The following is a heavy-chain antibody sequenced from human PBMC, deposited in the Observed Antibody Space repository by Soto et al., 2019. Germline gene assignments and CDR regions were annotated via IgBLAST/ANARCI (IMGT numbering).Heavy chain of an antibody. CDR2: IHYSGST. D-gene: IGHD1-1*01. V-gene: IGHV4-31*11. J-gene: IGHJ5*02. CDR1: GGSISSGGYY. CDR3: ARDGNSNWNNWFDP. Sequence: QVQLQESGPGLVKPSQTLYLSCAVSGGSISSGGYYWSWIRQHPGKGLEWIGYIHYSGSTHYNPSLQSRVTISIDTSKNLFSLKLSSVTAADSAVYYCARDGNSNWNNWFDPWGQGTLVTVSS.